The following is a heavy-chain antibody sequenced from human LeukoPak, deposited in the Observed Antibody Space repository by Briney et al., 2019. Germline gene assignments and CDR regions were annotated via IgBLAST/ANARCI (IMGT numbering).Heavy chain of an antibody. J-gene: IGHJ6*03. CDR3: ARRLYCSSTSCFLGPYPRRSEYYYYMDV. Sequence: PSETLSLTCTVSGGSISSYYWSWIRQPPGKGLEWIGYIYYSGSTNYNPSLKSRVTISVDTSKNQFSLKLSSVTAADTAVYYCARRLYCSSTSCFLGPYPRRSEYYYYMDVWGKGTTVTVSS. CDR1: GGSISSYY. V-gene: IGHV4-59*12. CDR2: IYYSGST. D-gene: IGHD2-2*01.